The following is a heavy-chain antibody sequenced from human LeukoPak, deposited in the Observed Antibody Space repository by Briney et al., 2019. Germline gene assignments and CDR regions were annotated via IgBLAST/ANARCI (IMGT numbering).Heavy chain of an antibody. D-gene: IGHD2-2*01. V-gene: IGHV4-38-2*02. CDR1: GDSISINYN. CDR2: INHSGST. CDR3: ARGYCSSTSCYVPYWFDP. J-gene: IGHJ5*02. Sequence: SETLSLTCTVSGDSISINYNWGWIRQPPGKGLEWIGEINHSGSTNYNPSLKSRVTISVDTSKNQFSLKLSSVTAADTAVYYCARGYCSSTSCYVPYWFDPWGQGTLVTVSS.